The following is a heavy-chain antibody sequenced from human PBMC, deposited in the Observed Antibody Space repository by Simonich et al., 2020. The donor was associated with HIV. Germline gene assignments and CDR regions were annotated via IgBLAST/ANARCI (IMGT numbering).Heavy chain of an antibody. CDR1: GFTFSSHS. D-gene: IGHD2-2*01. J-gene: IGHJ4*02. CDR2: IRSSSSYI. V-gene: IGHV3-21*01. CDR3: ARDGRKGSSTSCSDY. Sequence: EVQLVESGGGLVTPGGSLRLSCAASGFTFSSHSMTWVRQDPGKGQEWVSAIRSSSSYIYYADSVTGRFTISRDNPKNSLYKQTNSRRAEDAAVYYCARDGRKGSSTSCSDYWGQGTLVTISS.